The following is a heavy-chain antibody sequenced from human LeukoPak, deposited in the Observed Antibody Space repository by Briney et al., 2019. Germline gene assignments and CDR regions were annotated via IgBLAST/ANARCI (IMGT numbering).Heavy chain of an antibody. CDR2: IYRSGST. CDR1: GGSISSGNW. D-gene: IGHD6-13*01. J-gene: IGHJ6*03. Sequence: SETLSLTCAVSGGSISSGNWWSWVRQPPGKGRERIGEIYRSGSTNYKPSLKSRVTISLDKSKNQFSLRLSSVTAADTAVYYCARASYSSSWYGAGTYYYYMDVWGKGTTVTISS. CDR3: ARASYSSSWYGAGTYYYYMDV. V-gene: IGHV4-4*02.